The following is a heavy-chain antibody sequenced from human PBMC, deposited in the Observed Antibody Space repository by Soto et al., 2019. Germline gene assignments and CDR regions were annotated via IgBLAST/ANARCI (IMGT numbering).Heavy chain of an antibody. CDR3: ARDVGSLEYFDY. CDR2: IYSGGST. J-gene: IGHJ4*02. CDR1: GFTVSSNS. Sequence: EVPLVESGGGLVQPGGSLRLSCAASGFTVSSNSMSWVRQAPGKGLEGVSVIYSGGSTYYADSVKGRSTISRDNSKNTQHLQMNSLSAADTAGYYCARDVGSLEYFDYWGQGTLVTVSS. V-gene: IGHV3-66*01. D-gene: IGHD3-3*01.